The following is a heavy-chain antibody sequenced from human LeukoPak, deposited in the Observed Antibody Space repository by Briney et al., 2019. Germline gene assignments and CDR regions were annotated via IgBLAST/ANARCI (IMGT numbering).Heavy chain of an antibody. CDR1: GYGFTSYW. V-gene: IGHV5-51*01. CDR2: IYPGDSDT. CDR3: ARRVSIYSYGQYYFDY. D-gene: IGHD5-18*01. Sequence: GESLKISCKGSGYGFTSYWIGWVRQMPGKGLEWMGIIYPGDSDTRYSPSFQGQVTISADKSISTAYLQWSSLKASDTAMYYCARRVSIYSYGQYYFDYWGQGTLVTVSS. J-gene: IGHJ4*02.